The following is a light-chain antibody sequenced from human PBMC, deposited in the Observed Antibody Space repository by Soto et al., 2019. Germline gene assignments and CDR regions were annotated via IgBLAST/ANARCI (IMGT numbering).Light chain of an antibody. J-gene: IGLJ2*01. CDR3: SSYTSSNTLVV. CDR1: SSDVGDYNY. V-gene: IGLV2-14*03. Sequence: QSALTQPASVSGSPGQSITISCTGTSSDVGDYNYVSWYQHHPGKAPKLMIYDVSNRPSGVSNRFSGSKSGNTASLTISGLQAEDEADYYCSSYTSSNTLVVFGGGTKLTVL. CDR2: DVS.